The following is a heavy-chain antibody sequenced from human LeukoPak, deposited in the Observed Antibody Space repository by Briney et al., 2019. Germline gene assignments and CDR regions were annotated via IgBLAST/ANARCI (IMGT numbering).Heavy chain of an antibody. CDR1: GFTFSSYA. J-gene: IGHJ4*02. Sequence: PGGSLRLSCAASGFTFSSYAMSWVRQAPGKGLEWVSAISDSGGSTYYADSVKGRFTISRDNSKNTLYLQMNSLRAEDTAVCYCAKVYCTNGVCYIFDYWGQGTLVTVSS. CDR3: AKVYCTNGVCYIFDY. D-gene: IGHD2-8*01. V-gene: IGHV3-23*01. CDR2: ISDSGGST.